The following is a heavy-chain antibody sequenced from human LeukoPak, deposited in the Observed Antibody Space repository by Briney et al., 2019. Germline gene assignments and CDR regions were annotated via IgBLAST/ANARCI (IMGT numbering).Heavy chain of an antibody. CDR1: GFTFSSYA. Sequence: GGSLRLSRAASGFTFSSYAMSWVRQAPGKGLEWVGRIKSKIDGGTIDYAAPVKGRFTISRNDSKNTLYLQMNSLKTEDTAVYYCTTDTPFPLLWDIGSRRNWGQGTLVTVSS. V-gene: IGHV3-15*01. CDR2: IKSKIDGGTI. CDR3: TTDTPFPLLWDIGSRRN. J-gene: IGHJ1*01. D-gene: IGHD1-26*01.